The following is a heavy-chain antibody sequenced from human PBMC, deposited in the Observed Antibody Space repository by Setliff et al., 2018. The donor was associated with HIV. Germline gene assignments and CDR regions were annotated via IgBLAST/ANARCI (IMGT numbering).Heavy chain of an antibody. J-gene: IGHJ5*02. CDR3: AREVDGGERFVRSDP. Sequence: SVKVSCKASGGSFTTSLIGWFRQGPGQGLEWMGGIIPVSGASKYAQRFQDRVIFTADGSTNGVYMELSSLTSEDTGFYFCAREVDGGERFVRSDPWGQGTLVTVSS. CDR2: IIPVSGAS. D-gene: IGHD4-17*01. V-gene: IGHV1-69*13. CDR1: GGSFTTSL.